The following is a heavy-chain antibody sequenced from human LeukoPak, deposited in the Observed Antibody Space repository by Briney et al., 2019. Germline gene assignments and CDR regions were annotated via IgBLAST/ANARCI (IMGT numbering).Heavy chain of an antibody. CDR1: GFTFSSYW. CDR2: IKQDGSEK. Sequence: GGSLRLSCAASGFTFSSYWMSWVRQAPGKGLEWVANIKQDGSEKYYVGSVKGRFTISRDNAKNSLYLQMNSLRAEDTAVYYCARDIPDYYDSSGSNFDYWGQGTLVTVSS. D-gene: IGHD3-22*01. CDR3: ARDIPDYYDSSGSNFDY. V-gene: IGHV3-7*01. J-gene: IGHJ4*02.